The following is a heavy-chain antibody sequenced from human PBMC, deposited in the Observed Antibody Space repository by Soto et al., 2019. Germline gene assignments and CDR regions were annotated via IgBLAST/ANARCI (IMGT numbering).Heavy chain of an antibody. J-gene: IGHJ4*02. V-gene: IGHV1-24*01. CDR1: GYTLTELS. Sequence: GASVKVSCKVSGYTLTELSMHWVRQAPGKGLEWMGGFDPEDGETIYAQKFQGRVTMTEDTSTDTAYMELSSLRSEDTAVYYCATAPLTHYDFWSGSLDYWGQGTLVTVSS. CDR2: FDPEDGET. CDR3: ATAPLTHYDFWSGSLDY. D-gene: IGHD3-3*01.